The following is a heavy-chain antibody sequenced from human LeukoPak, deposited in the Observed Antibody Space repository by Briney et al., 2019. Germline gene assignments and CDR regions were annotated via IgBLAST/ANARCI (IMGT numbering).Heavy chain of an antibody. D-gene: IGHD1-26*01. CDR3: AKDVRYSGSYYYDY. V-gene: IGHV3-23*01. J-gene: IGHJ4*02. CDR1: GFTLSSYA. CDR2: ISGSGGST. Sequence: GGSLRLSCAASGFTLSSYAMSWVRQAPGKGLEWVSAISGSGGSTYYADSVKGRFTISRDNSKNTLYLQMNSLRAEDTAVYYCAKDVRYSGSYYYDYWGQGTLVTVSS.